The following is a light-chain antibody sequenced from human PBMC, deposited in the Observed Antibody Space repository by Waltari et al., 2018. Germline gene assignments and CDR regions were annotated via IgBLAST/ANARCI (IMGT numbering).Light chain of an antibody. Sequence: ETVMTQSPATLSVSPGERVTLSCRASQDVTNRLAWFQQKPGQAPRLLMFDATTRATDFPGRFSGSGSGTEFTLTISSLQSEDFAVYCCQQYNNWPRTFGQGTKLEI. CDR2: DAT. CDR1: QDVTNR. CDR3: QQYNNWPRT. V-gene: IGKV3-15*01. J-gene: IGKJ2*01.